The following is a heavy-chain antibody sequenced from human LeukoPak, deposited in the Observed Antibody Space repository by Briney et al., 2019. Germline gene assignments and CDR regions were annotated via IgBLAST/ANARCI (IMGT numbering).Heavy chain of an antibody. CDR2: IYYSGST. Sequence: SPSETLSLTCTVSGGSISSSSYYWGWIRQPPAKGLEWIGSIYYSGSTYYNPSLKSRVTISVDTSKNQFSLKLSSVTAADTAVYYCARRGINYYDSSGDDYWGQGTLVTVSS. V-gene: IGHV4-39*01. CDR3: ARRGINYYDSSGDDY. J-gene: IGHJ4*02. CDR1: GGSISSSSYY. D-gene: IGHD3-22*01.